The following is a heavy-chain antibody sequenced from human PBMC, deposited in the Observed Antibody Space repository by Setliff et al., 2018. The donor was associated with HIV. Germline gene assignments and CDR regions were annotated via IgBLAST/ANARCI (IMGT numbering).Heavy chain of an antibody. CDR2: IYTTGST. D-gene: IGHD2-8*01. CDR1: GDSIRSGSYY. V-gene: IGHV4-61*09. CDR3: ARGKYCTDGVCSKPRSAVMDV. Sequence: ASETLSLTCTVSGDSIRSGSYYWTWIRQPAGKGLEWIGHIYTTGSTNYNPSLKSRVTISLDTSKNQFPLKLSSVTAADTAVYYCARGKYCTDGVCSKPRSAVMDVWGQGTTVTVSS. J-gene: IGHJ6*02.